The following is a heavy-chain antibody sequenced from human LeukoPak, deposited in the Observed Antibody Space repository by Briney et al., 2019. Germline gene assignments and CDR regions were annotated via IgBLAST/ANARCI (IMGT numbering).Heavy chain of an antibody. CDR1: GYTFTGYY. CDR3: ARLQLGHYTFDY. CDR2: ISAYNGNT. V-gene: IGHV1-18*04. D-gene: IGHD4-11*01. J-gene: IGHJ4*02. Sequence: ASVKVSCKASGYTFTGYYMHWVRQAPGQGLEWMGWISAYNGNTNYAQKLQGRVTMTTDTSTSTAYMELRSLRSDDTAVYYCARLQLGHYTFDYWGQGTLVTVSS.